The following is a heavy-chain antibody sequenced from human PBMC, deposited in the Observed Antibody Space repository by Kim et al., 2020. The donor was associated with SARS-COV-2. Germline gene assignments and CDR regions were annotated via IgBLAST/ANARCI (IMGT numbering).Heavy chain of an antibody. CDR1: GGTFSDYT. D-gene: IGHD3-9*01. J-gene: IGHJ6*02. Sequence: SVKVSCTASGGTFSDYTISWVRQAPGHGLEWMGSVIPIFGPTNYAQKFQGRVTISADETTSTAYMEMSSLESEDTGVYYCAKFDYWRGMDVWGQGTKV. V-gene: IGHV1-69*13. CDR2: VIPIFGPT. CDR3: AKFDYWRGMDV.